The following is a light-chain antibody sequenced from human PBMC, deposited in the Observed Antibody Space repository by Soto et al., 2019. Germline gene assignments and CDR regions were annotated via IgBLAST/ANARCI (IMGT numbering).Light chain of an antibody. V-gene: IGLV2-14*03. J-gene: IGLJ1*01. CDR3: CSYTSSSTPWV. CDR1: SSDVGGYNY. Sequence: QSVLPQPASVTVFPGQSITISCTGTSSDVGGYNYVSWYQQHPGKAPKLMIYDVSDRPSGVSNRFSASKSGNTASLTISGLQAEDEADYYCCSYTSSSTPWVFGTGTKVTVL. CDR2: DVS.